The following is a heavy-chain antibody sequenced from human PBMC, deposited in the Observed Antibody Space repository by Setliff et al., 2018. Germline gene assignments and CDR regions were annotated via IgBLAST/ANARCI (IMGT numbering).Heavy chain of an antibody. D-gene: IGHD4-17*01. V-gene: IGHV3-23*01. Sequence: PWGSLRLSCEASGFNFRNYAMGWVRQAPGKGLEWVSGIGGSDLSTHYADSVKGRFTISRDNAKNSLYLQMNSLRAEDTALYYCARDPYGDYSPSDYWGQGTLVTVSS. CDR3: ARDPYGDYSPSDY. CDR1: GFNFRNYA. CDR2: IGGSDLST. J-gene: IGHJ4*02.